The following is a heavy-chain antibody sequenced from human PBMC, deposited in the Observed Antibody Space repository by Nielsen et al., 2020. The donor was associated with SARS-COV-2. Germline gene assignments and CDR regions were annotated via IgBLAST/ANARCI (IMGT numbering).Heavy chain of an antibody. V-gene: IGHV3-53*01. J-gene: IGHJ4*02. D-gene: IGHD3-22*01. CDR1: GFTVSSNY. Sequence: GGSLRLSCAASGFTVSSNYMSWVRQAPGKGLEWVSVIYSGGSTYYADSVKGRFTISRDNSKNTLYLQMNSLRAEDTAVYYCARESALYYYDSRGYFDYWGQGTLVTVSS. CDR3: ARESALYYYDSRGYFDY. CDR2: IYSGGST.